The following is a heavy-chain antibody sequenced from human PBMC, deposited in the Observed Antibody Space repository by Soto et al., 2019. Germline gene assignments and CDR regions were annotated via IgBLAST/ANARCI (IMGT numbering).Heavy chain of an antibody. CDR3: ASLSGSYAPVLSDY. CDR1: GGSFTYT. J-gene: IGHJ4*02. V-gene: IGHV1-69*13. CDR2: IIPIFGTA. D-gene: IGHD1-26*01. Sequence: SVKVSCKASGGSFTYTLSWVRQAPGQGLEWMGGIIPIFGTANYAQKFQGRVTITADESTSTAYMELSSLRSEDTAVYYCASLSGSYAPVLSDYWGQGTLVTVSS.